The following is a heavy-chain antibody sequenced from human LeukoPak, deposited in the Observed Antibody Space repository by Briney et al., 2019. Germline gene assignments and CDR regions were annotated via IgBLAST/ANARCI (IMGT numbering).Heavy chain of an antibody. CDR1: GFTFRSYG. Sequence: GRSLRLSCAPSGFTFRSYGMHWVRQAPGKGLEWVAVISYDDGLNKYYADSVKGRFTISRDNSKNTLYLQMNSLRAEDTAVYYCASHMGSWPFYIDYWGQGSLVTVSS. J-gene: IGHJ4*02. D-gene: IGHD1-26*01. V-gene: IGHV3-30*03. CDR2: ISYDDGLNK. CDR3: ASHMGSWPFYIDY.